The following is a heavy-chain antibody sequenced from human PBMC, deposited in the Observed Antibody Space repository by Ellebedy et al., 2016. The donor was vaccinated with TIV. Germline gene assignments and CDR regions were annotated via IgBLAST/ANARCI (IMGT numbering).Heavy chain of an antibody. CDR1: GFTFSSCW. CDR2: IKEDGSKI. Sequence: GGSLRLSXAASGFTFSSCWMSWVRQALGKGLEWVANIKEDGSKIHYVDSVKGRFTISRDNAKNSLYLQMNSLRGEDTAAYYCVKHPPLSSLWGQGTLVTVSS. V-gene: IGHV3-7*01. CDR3: VKHPPLSSL. J-gene: IGHJ4*02.